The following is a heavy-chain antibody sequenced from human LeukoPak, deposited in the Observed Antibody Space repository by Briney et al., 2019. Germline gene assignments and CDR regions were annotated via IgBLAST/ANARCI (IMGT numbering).Heavy chain of an antibody. V-gene: IGHV3-23*01. Sequence: GGTLRLSCAASGFTFSNYGMTWVRQAPGRGLEWVSGISNGGTNTYYTDSVKGRFTISRDNSRNTLYLQMNSLRADDTARYYCAKDFVYGSRFPRPLDYWGQGTLVTVSS. J-gene: IGHJ4*02. CDR1: GFTFSNYG. CDR3: AKDFVYGSRFPRPLDY. CDR2: ISNGGTNT. D-gene: IGHD3-3*01.